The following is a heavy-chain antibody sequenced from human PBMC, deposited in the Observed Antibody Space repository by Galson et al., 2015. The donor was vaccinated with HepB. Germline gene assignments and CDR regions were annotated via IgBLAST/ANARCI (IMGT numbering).Heavy chain of an antibody. V-gene: IGHV3-23*01. CDR3: AKDPWGDGEVPQYFDY. J-gene: IGHJ4*02. CDR1: GFTFSSYA. D-gene: IGHD3-10*01. Sequence: SLRLSCAASGFTFSSYAMSWVRQAPGKGLEWVSAISGSGGSTYYADSVKGRFTISRDNSKNTLYLQMNSLRAEDTAVYYCAKDPWGDGEVPQYFDYWGQGTLVTVSS. CDR2: ISGSGGST.